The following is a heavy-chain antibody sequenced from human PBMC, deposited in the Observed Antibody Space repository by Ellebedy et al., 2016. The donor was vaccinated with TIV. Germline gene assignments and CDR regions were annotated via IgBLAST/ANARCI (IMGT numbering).Heavy chain of an antibody. Sequence: GGSLRLSXGASGSASGFTFKNFGMHWVRQAPGKGLEWVAVISYDGSKKYYGDSVKGRFTISRDNSKNTLYLQMNSLSPEDTAVYYCAKDLWANSSWRGYDAFDIWGQGTKVTVSS. J-gene: IGHJ3*02. CDR1: GFTFKNFG. V-gene: IGHV3-30*18. CDR2: ISYDGSKK. CDR3: AKDLWANSSWRGYDAFDI. D-gene: IGHD6-13*01.